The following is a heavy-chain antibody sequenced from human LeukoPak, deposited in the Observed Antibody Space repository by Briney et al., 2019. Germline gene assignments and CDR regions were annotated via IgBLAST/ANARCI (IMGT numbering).Heavy chain of an antibody. Sequence: AESLTLSCAASGFTFSSYSWSWIRQPPGKGLEWIAAISRSGGSTYYADSVKGRFTIFRDNSKNSLYLQMISLRAEDTAVYDCAKRASSRVLEWLIDYWGQGTLVTVSS. V-gene: IGHV3-23*01. CDR2: ISRSGGST. D-gene: IGHD3-3*01. J-gene: IGHJ4*02. CDR3: AKRASSRVLEWLIDY. CDR1: GFTFSSYS.